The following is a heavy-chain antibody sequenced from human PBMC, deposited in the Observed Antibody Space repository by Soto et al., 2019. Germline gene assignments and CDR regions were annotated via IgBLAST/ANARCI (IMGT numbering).Heavy chain of an antibody. Sequence: SVKVSCKASGGTFSSYAISWVRQAPGQGLEWMGGIIPIFGTANYAQKFQGRVTITADESTSTAYMELSSLRSEDTAVYYCAREYYCSSTSCYGAGYFDYWGQGTLVTVSS. CDR1: GGTFSSYA. D-gene: IGHD2-2*01. CDR3: AREYYCSSTSCYGAGYFDY. V-gene: IGHV1-69*13. CDR2: IIPIFGTA. J-gene: IGHJ4*02.